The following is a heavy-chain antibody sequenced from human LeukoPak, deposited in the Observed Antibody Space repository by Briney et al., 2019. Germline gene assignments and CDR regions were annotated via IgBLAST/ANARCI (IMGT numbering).Heavy chain of an antibody. CDR2: IGTAGDT. Sequence: GGSLRLSCAASGFTFSSYDMPWVRQATGKGLEWVSAIGTAGDTYYPGSVKGRFTISRENAKNSLYLQMNSLRAGDTAVYYCARANSYGAGYYYGMDVWGQGTTVTVSS. J-gene: IGHJ6*02. CDR1: GFTFSSYD. V-gene: IGHV3-13*01. CDR3: ARANSYGAGYYYGMDV. D-gene: IGHD5-18*01.